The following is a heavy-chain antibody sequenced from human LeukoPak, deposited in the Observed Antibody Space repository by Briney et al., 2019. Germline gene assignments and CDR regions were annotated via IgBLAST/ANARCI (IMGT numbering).Heavy chain of an antibody. J-gene: IGHJ4*02. CDR1: GFTFSDYY. CDR2: ISSSGSTI. V-gene: IGHV3-11*01. D-gene: IGHD2-2*01. Sequence: PGGSLRLSCAASGFTFSDYYMSWIRQAPGKGLEWVSYISSSGSTIYYADSVKGRFTISRDNAKNSLYLQMDSLRAEDTAVYYCASHIVVVPAACDYWGQGTPVTVSS. CDR3: ASHIVVVPAACDY.